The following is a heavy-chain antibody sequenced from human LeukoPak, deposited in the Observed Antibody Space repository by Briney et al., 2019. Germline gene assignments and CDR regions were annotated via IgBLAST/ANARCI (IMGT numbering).Heavy chain of an antibody. D-gene: IGHD3-22*01. V-gene: IGHV4-39*01. CDR3: VRLYDSGGLYFYYYMDV. Sequence: PSETLSLTCTVSGDSSSGIGHFWAWFPRPPEKALKGIGKVYHSGSTYYNPSLMSRVTISVDTSKKQFSLKLSSVTAADTAVYYCVRLYDSGGLYFYYYMDVWGKGTTVTVSS. CDR1: GDSSSGIGHF. CDR2: VYHSGST. J-gene: IGHJ6*03.